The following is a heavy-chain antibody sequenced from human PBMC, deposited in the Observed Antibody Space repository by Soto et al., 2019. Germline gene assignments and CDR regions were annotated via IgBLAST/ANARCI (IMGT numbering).Heavy chain of an antibody. CDR2: ISYDGSNK. CDR3: AKGTGYSSSWYSFSLLYWYFDL. D-gene: IGHD6-13*01. CDR1: GFTFSSYG. Sequence: QVQLVESGGGVVQPGRSLRLSCAASGFTFSSYGMHWVRQAPGKGLEWVAVISYDGSNKYYADSVKGRFTISRDNSKNTLNLQMNSLRAEDTAVYYCAKGTGYSSSWYSFSLLYWYFDLWGRGTLVTVSS. V-gene: IGHV3-30*18. J-gene: IGHJ2*01.